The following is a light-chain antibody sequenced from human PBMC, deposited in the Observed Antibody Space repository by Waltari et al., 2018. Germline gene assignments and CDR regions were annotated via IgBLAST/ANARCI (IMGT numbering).Light chain of an antibody. CDR1: QSVSSY. Sequence: EIVLTQSPATLSLSPGERATLSCRASQSVSSYLAWYQQKPGQAPRLLIYDAFNRATGIPARFSGSWSGTDFTLTISSLEPEDCAVYYCQQRSSWPLTCGGGTKVEIK. CDR3: QQRSSWPLT. J-gene: IGKJ4*01. CDR2: DAF. V-gene: IGKV3-11*01.